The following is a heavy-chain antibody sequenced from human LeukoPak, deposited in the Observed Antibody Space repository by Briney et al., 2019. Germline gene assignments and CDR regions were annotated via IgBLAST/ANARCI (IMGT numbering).Heavy chain of an antibody. Sequence: GASVKVSCKASGYTFTSYDINWVRQATGQGLEWMGWMNPNSGNTGYAQKLQGRVTMTRNTSISTAYMELSSLRSEDTAVYYCARAQYCSSTSCYLFDYWGQGTLVTVSS. J-gene: IGHJ4*02. V-gene: IGHV1-8*01. CDR3: ARAQYCSSTSCYLFDY. D-gene: IGHD2-2*01. CDR2: MNPNSGNT. CDR1: GYTFTSYD.